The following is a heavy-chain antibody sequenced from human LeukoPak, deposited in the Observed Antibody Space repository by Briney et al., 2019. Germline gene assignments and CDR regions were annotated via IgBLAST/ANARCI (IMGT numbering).Heavy chain of an antibody. D-gene: IGHD6-13*01. Sequence: ASVKVSCKVSGYTLTELSMHWVRQAPGKGLEWMGGFDPEDGETIYAQKFQGRVTMTEDTSTDTAYMELSSLRSEDTAVYYCATADEDSSSWYWYFQHWGQGTTVTVSS. V-gene: IGHV1-24*01. CDR1: GYTLTELS. CDR2: FDPEDGET. J-gene: IGHJ1*01. CDR3: ATADEDSSSWYWYFQH.